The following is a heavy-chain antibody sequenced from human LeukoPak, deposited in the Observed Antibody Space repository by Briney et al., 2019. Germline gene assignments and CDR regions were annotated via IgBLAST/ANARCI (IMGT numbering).Heavy chain of an antibody. V-gene: IGHV1-24*01. D-gene: IGHD2-2*02. CDR1: GYTLTELS. CDR3: ARENPDIVVVPAAIRAYYYGMDV. Sequence: ASVKVSCKVSGYTLTELSMHWVRQAPGKGLEWMGGFDPEDGETIYAQKFQGRVTMTEDTSTDTAYMELSSLRSEDTAVYYCARENPDIVVVPAAIRAYYYGMDVWGQGTTATVSS. J-gene: IGHJ6*02. CDR2: FDPEDGET.